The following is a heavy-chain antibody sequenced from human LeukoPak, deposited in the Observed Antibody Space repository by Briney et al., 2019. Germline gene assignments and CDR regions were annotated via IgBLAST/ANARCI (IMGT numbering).Heavy chain of an antibody. CDR1: GYTFSTYW. V-gene: IGHV3-74*01. CDR2: INSDGSTT. Sequence: GGSLRLSCAASGYTFSTYWMHWVRQAPGKGLVLVSRINSDGSTTSYADSVKGRFTISRDNAKNTLYLHMNSLRAEDTAVYYCARDLRGIGDETAYWGQGTLVTVSS. J-gene: IGHJ4*02. CDR3: ARDLRGIGDETAY. D-gene: IGHD3-16*01.